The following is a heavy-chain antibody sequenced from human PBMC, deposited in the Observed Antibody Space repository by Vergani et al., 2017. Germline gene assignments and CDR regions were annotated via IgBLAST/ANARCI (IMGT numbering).Heavy chain of an antibody. J-gene: IGHJ3*02. CDR3: AKRYDSSGYYYEGSDAFDI. CDR2: ISYDGSNK. D-gene: IGHD3-22*01. CDR1: GFTFSSYG. V-gene: IGHV3-30*18. Sequence: VQLVESGGGLVKPGRSLRLSCAASGFTFSSYGMHWVRQAPGKGLEWVAVISYDGSNKYYADSVKGRFTISRDNSKNTLYLQMNSLRAEDTAVYYCAKRYDSSGYYYEGSDAFDIWGQGTMVTVSS.